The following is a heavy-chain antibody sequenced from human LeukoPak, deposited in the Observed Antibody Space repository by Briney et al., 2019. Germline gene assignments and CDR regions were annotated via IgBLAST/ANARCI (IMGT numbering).Heavy chain of an antibody. J-gene: IGHJ4*02. CDR3: AKDKSSSRGRGSNLGY. V-gene: IGHV3-43*02. CDR2: ISGDGGSA. D-gene: IGHD6-6*01. CDR1: GFTFDDYA. Sequence: GGSLRLSCAASGFTFDDYAMHWVRQAPGKGLEWVSLISGDGGSAYYADSVKGRFTISRDNSKNSLYLQMSSLKTGDTALYYCAKDKSSSRGRGSNLGYWGQGTLVTVSS.